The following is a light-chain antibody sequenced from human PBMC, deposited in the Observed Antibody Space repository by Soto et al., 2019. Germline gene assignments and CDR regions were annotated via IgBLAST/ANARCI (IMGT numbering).Light chain of an antibody. J-gene: IGLJ3*02. CDR1: SSDLGAYNY. CDR2: EVS. Sequence: QSALTQPASVSGSPGQSISISCTRSSSDLGAYNYVSWYQQHPGKAPKLMIYEVSNRPSGVSDRFSGSKSGNTASLTISGLEAEDEADYYCRSYTGSTRVFGGGTKLTVL. CDR3: RSYTGSTRV. V-gene: IGLV2-14*01.